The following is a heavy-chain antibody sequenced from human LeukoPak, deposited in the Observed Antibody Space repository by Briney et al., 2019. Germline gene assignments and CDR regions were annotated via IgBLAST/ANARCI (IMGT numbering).Heavy chain of an antibody. V-gene: IGHV3-21*01. D-gene: IGHD6-19*01. CDR1: GFTFNSYW. Sequence: GGSLRLSCAASGFTFNSYWMVWFRQAPGKGLEWVSSISSSSTYIYYADSVKGRFIISRDNAENSLYLQMSSLRAEDTALYYCARGKFASAWFDYWGLGTLVTVSS. CDR3: ARGKFASAWFDY. J-gene: IGHJ4*02. CDR2: ISSSSTYI.